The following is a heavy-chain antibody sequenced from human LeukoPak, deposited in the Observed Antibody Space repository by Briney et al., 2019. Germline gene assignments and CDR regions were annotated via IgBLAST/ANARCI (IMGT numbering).Heavy chain of an antibody. Sequence: EGSLRLSCAASGFTLSSYAMHWVRQAPGAGLEWVAVTSYDGSNRYYADSVKGRFTISRDNSKNTLYLQMSSLRVEDTAVYYCARGSQYFDYWGQGTLVTVSS. J-gene: IGHJ4*02. CDR2: TSYDGSNR. CDR3: ARGSQYFDY. V-gene: IGHV3-30-3*01. CDR1: GFTLSSYA.